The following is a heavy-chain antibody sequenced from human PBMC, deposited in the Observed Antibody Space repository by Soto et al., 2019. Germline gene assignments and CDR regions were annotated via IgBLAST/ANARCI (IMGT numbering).Heavy chain of an antibody. Sequence: VSLRLSCAASGFTFSSYAMSWVRQAPGKGLEWVSAISGSGGSTYYADSVKGRFTISRDNSKNTLYLQMNSLRAEDTAVYYCAKSAYYYDSSGYSGYWGQGTLVTVSS. D-gene: IGHD3-22*01. CDR1: GFTFSSYA. V-gene: IGHV3-23*01. J-gene: IGHJ4*02. CDR3: AKSAYYYDSSGYSGY. CDR2: ISGSGGST.